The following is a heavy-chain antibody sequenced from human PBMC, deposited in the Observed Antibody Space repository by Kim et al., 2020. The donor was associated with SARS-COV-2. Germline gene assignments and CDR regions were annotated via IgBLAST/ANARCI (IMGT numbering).Heavy chain of an antibody. CDR1: GGSVSSGSYY. D-gene: IGHD6-13*01. CDR3: ATRNRIAPPILRGYYYYGMDV. Sequence: SETLSLTCTVSGGSVSSGSYYWSWIRQPPGKGLEWIGYIYYSGSTNYNPSLKSRVTISVDTSKNQFSLKLSSVTAADTAVYYCATRNRIAPPILRGYYYYGMDVWGQGTTVTVSS. V-gene: IGHV4-61*01. CDR2: IYYSGST. J-gene: IGHJ6*02.